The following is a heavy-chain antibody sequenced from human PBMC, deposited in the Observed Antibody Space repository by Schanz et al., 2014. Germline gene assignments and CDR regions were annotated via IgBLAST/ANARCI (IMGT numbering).Heavy chain of an antibody. Sequence: QVQLPESGPGLVKPSQTLSLTCAVSGGSISSGGYTWSWIRQPPGKGLEWIGYIYYSGSTYYNPSPKGRVTIQVAPSKTQFSLMLGSVTAADTAVYYCARAAGPVDYWGQGTLVTVSS. V-gene: IGHV4-30-4*07. CDR2: IYYSGST. J-gene: IGHJ4*02. CDR3: ARAAGPVDY. D-gene: IGHD6-13*01. CDR1: GGSISSGGYT.